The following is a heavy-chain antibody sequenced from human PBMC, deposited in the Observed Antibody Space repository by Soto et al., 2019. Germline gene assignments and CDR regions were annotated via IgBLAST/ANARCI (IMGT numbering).Heavy chain of an antibody. D-gene: IGHD6-19*01. CDR2: INHSGST. CDR1: VGSFSGHY. J-gene: IGHJ4*02. Sequence: SETLSLTCAVYVGSFSGHYWSWIRQPPGKGLEWIGEINHSGSTNYNPSLKSRVSISVDTSKNQFSLKLSSVTAADTAVYYCARGMAVTGHYLDYWGQGNLVTVS. CDR3: ARGMAVTGHYLDY. V-gene: IGHV4-34*01.